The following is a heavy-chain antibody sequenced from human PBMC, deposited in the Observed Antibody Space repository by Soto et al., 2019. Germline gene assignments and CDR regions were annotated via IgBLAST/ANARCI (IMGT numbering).Heavy chain of an antibody. CDR1: GVSISSSNW. CDR3: ASLSYGSYFDY. J-gene: IGHJ4*02. Sequence: SETLSLTCAVSGVSISSSNWWSWVRQPPGKGLEWIGEIYHSGSTNYNPSLKSRVTISVDKSKNQFSLKLSSVTAADTAVYYCASLSYGSYFDYWGQGTLVTVSS. CDR2: IYHSGST. D-gene: IGHD5-18*01. V-gene: IGHV4-4*02.